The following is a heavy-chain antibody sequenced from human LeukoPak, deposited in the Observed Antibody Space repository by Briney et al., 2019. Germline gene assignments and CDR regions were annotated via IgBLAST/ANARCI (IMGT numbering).Heavy chain of an antibody. CDR1: GFTFSSYS. J-gene: IGHJ6*02. Sequence: PGGSLRLSCAASGFTFSSYSINWVRQAPGKGLEWVSSISSSSSYIYYADSVKGRFTISRDNAKNSLYLQMNSLRAEDTAVYYCARVFVSGSSYGMDVWGQGTTVTVSS. CDR3: ARVFVSGSSYGMDV. CDR2: ISSSSSYI. V-gene: IGHV3-21*01. D-gene: IGHD3-10*01.